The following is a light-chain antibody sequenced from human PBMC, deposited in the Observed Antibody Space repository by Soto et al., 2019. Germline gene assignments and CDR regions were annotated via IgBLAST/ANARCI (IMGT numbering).Light chain of an antibody. J-gene: IGKJ4*01. CDR1: QGVSSN. Sequence: EIVMTESPATLSVSPVGTATLSCSASQGVSSNLAWYQQKPGRAPSLLIYGASTRATDIPPRFSGSGSGTEFTLTITSLQSEDFAVYYCQQYKNWPPLTFGGGTKVDIK. V-gene: IGKV3-15*01. CDR3: QQYKNWPPLT. CDR2: GAS.